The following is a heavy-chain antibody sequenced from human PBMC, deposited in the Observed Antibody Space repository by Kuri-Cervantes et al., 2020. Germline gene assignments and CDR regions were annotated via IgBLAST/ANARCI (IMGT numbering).Heavy chain of an antibody. CDR3: ARGAQRYYYDSSGYKDY. D-gene: IGHD3-22*01. Sequence: ASVKVSCKASGYTFTDYYIHWVRQAPGQGLEWMGIINPSGGSTSYAQKFQGRVTMTRDTSTSTVYMELSSLRSEDTAVYYCARGAQRYYYDSSGYKDYWGQGTLVTSPQ. CDR2: INPSGGST. V-gene: IGHV1-46*01. J-gene: IGHJ4*02. CDR1: GYTFTDYY.